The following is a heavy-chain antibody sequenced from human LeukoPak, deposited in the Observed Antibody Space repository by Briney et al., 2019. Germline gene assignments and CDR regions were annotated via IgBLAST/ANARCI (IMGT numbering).Heavy chain of an antibody. CDR1: GFTFSSYS. CDR2: ISSSSSYI. V-gene: IGHV3-21*04. Sequence: GGSLRLSCAASGFTFSSYSMNWVRQAPGKGLEWVSSISSSSSYIYYADSVKGRFTISRDNAKNSLYLQMNSLRAADTAVYYCARVGSQLLYYFDYWGQGTLVTVSS. CDR3: ARVGSQLLYYFDY. J-gene: IGHJ4*02. D-gene: IGHD2-2*02.